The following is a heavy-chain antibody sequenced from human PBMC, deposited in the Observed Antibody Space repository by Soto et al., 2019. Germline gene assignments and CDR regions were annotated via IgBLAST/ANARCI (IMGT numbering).Heavy chain of an antibody. CDR2: IYPGDSDT. CDR3: ARGPGGPYCGGDCYPC. J-gene: IGHJ4*02. Sequence: HGESLKISCKGSGYSFTSYWIGWVRQMPGKGLEWMGIIYPGDSDTRYSPSFQGQVTISADKSISTAYLQWSSLKASDTAMYYCARGPGGPYCGGDCYPCWGQGTLVTVSS. CDR1: GYSFTSYW. V-gene: IGHV5-51*01. D-gene: IGHD2-21*02.